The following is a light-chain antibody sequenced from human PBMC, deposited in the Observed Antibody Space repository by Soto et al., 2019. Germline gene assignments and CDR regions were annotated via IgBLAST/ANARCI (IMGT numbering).Light chain of an antibody. J-gene: IGKJ3*01. V-gene: IGKV3-15*01. CDR2: GAS. CDR1: QSVSSSY. CDR3: QLYNEWPQFT. Sequence: EVVLTQSPGTLSLSPGERATLSCRASQSVSSSYLAWYQQKPGQPPRLLIYGASTRAIGIPARFSGSGSGTEFTLTISSLQSEDFAVYYCQLYNEWPQFTFGPGTKVDIK.